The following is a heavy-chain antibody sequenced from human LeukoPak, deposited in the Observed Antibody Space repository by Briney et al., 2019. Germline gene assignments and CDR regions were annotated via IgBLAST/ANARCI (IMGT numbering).Heavy chain of an antibody. CDR3: ARGLRRRFPVVRGTSFDY. CDR2: INHSGST. J-gene: IGHJ4*02. V-gene: IGHV4-34*01. Sequence: SETLSLTCAVYGGSFSGYYWSWIRQPPGKGLEWIGEINHSGSTNYNPSLKSRVTISVDTSKNQFSLKPSSVTAADTAVYYCARGLRRRFPVVRGTSFDYWGQGTLVTVSS. CDR1: GGSFSGYY. D-gene: IGHD3-10*01.